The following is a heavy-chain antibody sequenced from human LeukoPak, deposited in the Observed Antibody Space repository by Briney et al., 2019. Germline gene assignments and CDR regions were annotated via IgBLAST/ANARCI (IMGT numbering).Heavy chain of an antibody. CDR1: GEFFGGSY. V-gene: IGHV4-34*01. J-gene: IGHJ4*02. CDR3: ARGLYLTTRGGAAAGFLDY. D-gene: IGHD6-13*01. Sequence: SETLSLTCTVHGEFFGGSYWNWIRQSPGKGLEWIGEINHSGNTNYNPSLKSRVTISVDTSQKQFSLRLSSVTAADTAVYYCARGLYLTTRGGAAAGFLDYWGQGNLVIVSS. CDR2: INHSGNT.